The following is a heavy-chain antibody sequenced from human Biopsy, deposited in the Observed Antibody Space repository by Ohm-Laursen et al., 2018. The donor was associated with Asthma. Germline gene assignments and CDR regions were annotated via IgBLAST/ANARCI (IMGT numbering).Heavy chain of an antibody. V-gene: IGHV1-69*06. CDR2: ISPVFGST. Sequence: SSVKVSCKTSGATFGNYAISWVRQAPGLGLEWMGGISPVFGSTNIAQKFQGRVTISADIFTKTAYLEVSSLRSDDTAVYYCASPSSSREILYYYYNMDIWGQGTTVTV. D-gene: IGHD6-13*01. CDR3: ASPSSSREILYYYYNMDI. CDR1: GATFGNYA. J-gene: IGHJ6*02.